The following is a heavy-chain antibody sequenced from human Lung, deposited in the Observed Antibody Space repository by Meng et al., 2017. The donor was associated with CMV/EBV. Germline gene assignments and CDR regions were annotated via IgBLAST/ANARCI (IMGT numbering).Heavy chain of an antibody. CDR3: ARQGGETYGSHYYYGMDV. D-gene: IGHD3-10*01. V-gene: IGHV3-73*01. Sequence: GESLKISCAASGFTFSGSPMHWVRQASGKGLEWVGRIRSKPYSYATEYAASVKGRFTISRDDSKNTAFLQMDSLKTEDTAVYYCARQGGETYGSHYYYGMDVWGQGIXVNGAS. CDR1: GFTFSGSP. J-gene: IGHJ6*01. CDR2: IRSKPYSYAT.